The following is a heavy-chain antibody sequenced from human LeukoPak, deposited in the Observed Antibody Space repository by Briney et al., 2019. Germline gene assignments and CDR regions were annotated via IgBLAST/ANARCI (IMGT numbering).Heavy chain of an antibody. CDR1: GFTFDDYA. Sequence: GGSLRLSCAASGFTFDDYAMHWVRQAPGKGLEWVSGISWNSGSIGYADSVKGRFTISRDNAKNSLYLQMNSLRAEDTALYYCARVDSSSWQYNWFDPWGQGTLVTVSS. CDR2: ISWNSGSI. V-gene: IGHV3-9*01. J-gene: IGHJ5*02. CDR3: ARVDSSSWQYNWFDP. D-gene: IGHD6-13*01.